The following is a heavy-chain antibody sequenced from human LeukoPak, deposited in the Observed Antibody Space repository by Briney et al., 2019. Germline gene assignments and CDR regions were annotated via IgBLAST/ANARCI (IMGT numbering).Heavy chain of an antibody. J-gene: IGHJ4*02. V-gene: IGHV4-39*07. D-gene: IGHD5-12*01. CDR2: IYYTGST. CDR1: GGSITSSSYH. Sequence: SETLSLTCTVSGGSITSSSYHWGWIRQPPGKGLEWIGSIYYTGSTNYNPSLKSRVTMSVDTSKNQFSLKLSSVTAADTAVYYCARATGYSGGAFDYWGQGTLVTVSS. CDR3: ARATGYSGGAFDY.